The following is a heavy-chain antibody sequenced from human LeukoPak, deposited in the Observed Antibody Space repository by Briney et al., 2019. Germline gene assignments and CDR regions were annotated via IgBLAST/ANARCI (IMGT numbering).Heavy chain of an antibody. CDR1: GFTFSSYS. D-gene: IGHD3-3*01. J-gene: IGHJ4*02. V-gene: IGHV3-21*01. CDR3: ARAGRFLEWLASGFFDY. Sequence: TGGSLRLSCAASGFTFSSYSMNWVRQAPGKGLEWVSSISSSSGYIYYADSVKGRFTISRDNAKNSLYLQMNSLRAEDTAVYYCARAGRFLEWLASGFFDYWGQGTLVTVSS. CDR2: ISSSSGYI.